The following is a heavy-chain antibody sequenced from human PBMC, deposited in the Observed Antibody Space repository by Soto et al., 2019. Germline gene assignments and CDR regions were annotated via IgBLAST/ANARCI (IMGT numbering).Heavy chain of an antibody. CDR2: ISSSSSTI. Sequence: GGSLRLSCAASGFTFSSYSMNWVRQAPGKGLEWVSYISSSSSTIYYADSVKGRFTISRDNAKNSLYLQMNSLRDEDTAVYYCARGIPYYYDSSGYSDYWGQGTLVTVSS. D-gene: IGHD3-22*01. J-gene: IGHJ4*02. CDR3: ARGIPYYYDSSGYSDY. V-gene: IGHV3-48*02. CDR1: GFTFSSYS.